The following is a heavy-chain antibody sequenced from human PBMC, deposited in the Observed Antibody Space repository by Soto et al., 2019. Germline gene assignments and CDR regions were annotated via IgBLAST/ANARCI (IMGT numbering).Heavy chain of an antibody. CDR3: ASYANYTHF. CDR1: GGSMSSYY. CDR2: VYYSGST. J-gene: IGHJ4*02. D-gene: IGHD2-2*02. Sequence: QVQLQESGPGLVKPSETLSLTCNVSGGSMSSYYWSWIRQPPGKGLEWIGYVYYSGSTNYNPSLQIRVTISVDTSKNQFSLKLSSVTAADTAVYYCASYANYTHFWGQGTLVTVSS. V-gene: IGHV4-59*01.